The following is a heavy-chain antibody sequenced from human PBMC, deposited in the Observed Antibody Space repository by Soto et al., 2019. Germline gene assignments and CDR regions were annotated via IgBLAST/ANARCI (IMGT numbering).Heavy chain of an antibody. D-gene: IGHD6-13*01. CDR2: ISAYNGNT. CDR3: ARDEGQQLAPAFDY. J-gene: IGHJ4*02. V-gene: IGHV1-18*04. CDR1: GYTFTSYG. Sequence: ASVKLSCKASGYTFTSYGISWVRQAPGQGLEWMGWISAYNGNTNYAQKLQGRVTMTTDTSTSTAYMELRSLRSDDTAVYYCARDEGQQLAPAFDYWGQGTLVTVSS.